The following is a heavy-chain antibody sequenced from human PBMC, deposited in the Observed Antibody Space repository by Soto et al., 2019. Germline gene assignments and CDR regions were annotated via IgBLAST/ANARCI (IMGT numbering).Heavy chain of an antibody. D-gene: IGHD5-12*01. CDR3: ARRRDGYNYFDY. Sequence: SETLSLTCIVSGDSVNSGAHYWSWIRQSPGTGLEWIGYISSSGTTTYSPSLRSRIIISSDTSRNLFSLRLTSVTAADTAIYYCARRRDGYNYFDYWGQGTLVTVSS. CDR1: GDSVNSGAHY. J-gene: IGHJ4*02. CDR2: ISSSGTT. V-gene: IGHV4-61*08.